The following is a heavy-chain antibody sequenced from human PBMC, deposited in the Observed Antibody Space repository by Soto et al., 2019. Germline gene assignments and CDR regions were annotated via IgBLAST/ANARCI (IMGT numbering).Heavy chain of an antibody. J-gene: IGHJ4*02. CDR1: GFAFGTYW. CDR2: IKQDGSEK. V-gene: IGHV3-7*01. CDR3: ARRSSGSYAH. Sequence: EVQLVESGGGLVQPGGSLRLSCASSGFAFGTYWMSWVRQAPGKGLEWVANIKQDGSEKYYVDSVKGRFTISRDHARNSLYLQMNSLRVEDTAVYYCARRSSGSYAHWGQGTLVTVSS. D-gene: IGHD1-26*01.